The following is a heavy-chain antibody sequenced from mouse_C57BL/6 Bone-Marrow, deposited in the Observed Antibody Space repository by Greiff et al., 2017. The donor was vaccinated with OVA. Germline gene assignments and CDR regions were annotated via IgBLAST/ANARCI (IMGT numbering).Heavy chain of an antibody. Sequence: QVQLQQSGAELARPGASVKMSCKASGYTFTNYWIGWAKQRPGHGLEWIGDIYPGGGYTNYNEKFKGKATLTADKSSSTAYMQFSSLTSEDSAIYYCARHYYFDYWGQGTTLTVSS. J-gene: IGHJ2*01. V-gene: IGHV1-63*01. CDR3: ARHYYFDY. CDR1: GYTFTNYW. CDR2: IYPGGGYT.